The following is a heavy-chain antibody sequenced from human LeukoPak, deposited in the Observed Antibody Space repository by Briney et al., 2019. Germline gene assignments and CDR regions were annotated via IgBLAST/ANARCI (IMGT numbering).Heavy chain of an antibody. D-gene: IGHD3-3*01. CDR1: GYSISSGYY. V-gene: IGHV4-38-2*02. CDR2: IYYSGST. CDR3: ARYYDFWTSPLEEHAFDI. J-gene: IGHJ3*02. Sequence: MASETLSLTCTVSGYSISSGYYWGWIRQPPGKGLEWIGYIYYSGSTNYNPSLKSRVTISVDTSKNQFSLKLSSVTAADTAVYYCARYYDFWTSPLEEHAFDIWGQGTMVTVSS.